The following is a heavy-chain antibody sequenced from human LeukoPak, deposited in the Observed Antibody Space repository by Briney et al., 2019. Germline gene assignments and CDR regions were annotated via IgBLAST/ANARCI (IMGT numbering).Heavy chain of an antibody. Sequence: SETLSLTCTVSGGSISSYYWSWIRQPAGKGLEWIGRIYTSGSTNYNPSLKSRVTMSVDTSKNQFSLKLSSVTAADTAVYYCARRRGYCSSTSCYTPFDYWGQGTLVTVSS. J-gene: IGHJ4*02. CDR3: ARRRGYCSSTSCYTPFDY. V-gene: IGHV4-4*07. CDR1: GGSISSYY. D-gene: IGHD2-2*02. CDR2: IYTSGST.